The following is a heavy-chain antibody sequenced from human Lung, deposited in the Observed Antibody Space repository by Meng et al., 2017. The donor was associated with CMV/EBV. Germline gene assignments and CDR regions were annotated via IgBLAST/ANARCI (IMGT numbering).Heavy chain of an antibody. V-gene: IGHV1-18*01. CDR3: ARLVYCGGACYSALDY. D-gene: IGHD2-21*02. CDR2: ISTYNGKT. Sequence: HVPLVQSGAEVKKPGASVEVSCKASGYTFTTYGITWVRQAPGQGLEWMGWISTYNGKTDYAQKLQGRVTMTTDTSTSTAYMELRSLKSDDTAVYYCARLVYCGGACYSALDYWGQGTLVTVSS. CDR1: GYTFTTYG. J-gene: IGHJ4*02.